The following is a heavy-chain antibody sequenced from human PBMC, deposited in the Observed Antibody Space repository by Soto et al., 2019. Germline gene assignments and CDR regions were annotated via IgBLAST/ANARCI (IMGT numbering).Heavy chain of an antibody. J-gene: IGHJ4*02. D-gene: IGHD4-17*01. CDR3: ARELMTTVTYFDY. Sequence: GGSLRLSCGGSGFTFANFGMGWVRQAPGKGLYWVSGISSSGRRTYYADSVKGRFTISRDNSKSTLYLQMDSLRAEDTAVYYCARELMTTVTYFDYWGQGTLVTVSS. CDR1: GFTFANFG. V-gene: IGHV3-23*01. CDR2: ISSSGRRT.